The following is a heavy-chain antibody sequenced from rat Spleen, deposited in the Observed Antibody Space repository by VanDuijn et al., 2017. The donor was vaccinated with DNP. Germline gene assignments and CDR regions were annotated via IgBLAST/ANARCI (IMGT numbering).Heavy chain of an antibody. D-gene: IGHD1-8*01. CDR1: GFSLTTYG. CDR2: ISGCGST. J-gene: IGHJ3*01. V-gene: IGHV2S12*01. CDR3: TRGYNSYLNWFAY. Sequence: QVQLKESGPGLVQPSQTLSLTCTVSGFSLTTYGVSWVRQPPGKGLEWIAAISGCGSTYYNSALKSRLSLSRDTSKSQVFLTMNSLQTEDTAIYFCTRGYNSYLNWFAYWGQGTLVTVSS.